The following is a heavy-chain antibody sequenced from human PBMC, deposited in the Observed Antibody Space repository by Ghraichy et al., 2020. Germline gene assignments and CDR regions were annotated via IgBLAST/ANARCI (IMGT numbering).Heavy chain of an antibody. D-gene: IGHD1-26*01. CDR3: ARYSATYGWFDP. J-gene: IGHJ5*02. V-gene: IGHV3-7*01. CDR1: GFSSSTCW. Sequence: GGSLRLSCAASGFSSSTCWMSWVRQAPGRGLECVANIKQDGSEKNYVDSVKGRFTISRDNAKNSLYLQMNSLRAEDTAVYYCARYSATYGWFDPWGQGTLVTVSS. CDR2: IKQDGSEK.